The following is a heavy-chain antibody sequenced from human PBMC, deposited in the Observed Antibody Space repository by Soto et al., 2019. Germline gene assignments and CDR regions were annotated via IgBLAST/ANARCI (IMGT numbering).Heavy chain of an antibody. J-gene: IGHJ1*01. CDR1: GGSISSYY. D-gene: IGHD5-18*01. V-gene: IGHV4-59*08. CDR3: AGSPPSIYGYWYFHH. CDR2: IYYSGRN. Sequence: QVQLQESGPGLMKPSETLSLTCTVSGGSISSYYWSWIRQPPGKGLEWIGYIYYSGRNNYNPSLKSRVTISLATSKNQFSRKLGSLTAADTAVYYGAGSPPSIYGYWYFHHWGQGTLVTVSS.